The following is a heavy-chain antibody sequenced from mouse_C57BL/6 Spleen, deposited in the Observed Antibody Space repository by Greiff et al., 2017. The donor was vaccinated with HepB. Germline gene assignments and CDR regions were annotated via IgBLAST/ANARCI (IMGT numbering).Heavy chain of an antibody. V-gene: IGHV5-4*01. J-gene: IGHJ1*03. CDR2: ISDGGSYT. D-gene: IGHD1-1*01. CDR3: ARERDYYGSSPPYWYFDV. CDR1: GFTFSSYA. Sequence: EVHLVESGGGLVKPGGSLKLSCAASGFTFSSYAMSWVRQTPEKRLEWVATISDGGSYTYYPDNVKGRFTISRDNAKNNLYLQMSHLKSEDTAMYYCARERDYYGSSPPYWYFDVWGTGTTVTVSS.